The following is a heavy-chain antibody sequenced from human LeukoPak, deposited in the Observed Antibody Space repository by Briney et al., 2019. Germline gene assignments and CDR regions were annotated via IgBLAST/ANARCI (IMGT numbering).Heavy chain of an antibody. J-gene: IGHJ4*02. CDR1: GGTFSSYG. CDR2: TSAHNGNT. CDR3: ARDSSGIAVAGNFDY. Sequence: ASVKVSCKASGGTFSSYGISWVRQAPGQGLEWMGWTSAHNGNTNYAQKLQGRVTMTTDTSTSTAYMELRSLRSDDTAVYYCARDSSGIAVAGNFDYWGQGTLVTVSS. D-gene: IGHD6-19*01. V-gene: IGHV1-18*01.